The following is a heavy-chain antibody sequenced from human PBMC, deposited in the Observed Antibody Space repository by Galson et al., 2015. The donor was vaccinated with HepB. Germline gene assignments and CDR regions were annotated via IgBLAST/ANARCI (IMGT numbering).Heavy chain of an antibody. CDR2: IYPDDSDS. Sequence: QSGAEMKKPGESLKISCEGSAYRFATYWIAWLRQMPGKGLEWMGIIYPDDSDSRYSPSFEGQVTVSADKSTSTAYLQWNSLKASDTATYYCARLAGASSGEVTMDYYFLDIWGKGTTVIVSS. CDR3: ARLAGASSGEVTMDYYFLDI. CDR1: AYRFATYW. J-gene: IGHJ6*03. V-gene: IGHV5-51*01. D-gene: IGHD3-22*01.